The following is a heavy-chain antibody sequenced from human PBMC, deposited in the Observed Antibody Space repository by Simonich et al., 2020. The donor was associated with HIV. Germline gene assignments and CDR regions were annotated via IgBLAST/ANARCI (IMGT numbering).Heavy chain of an antibody. CDR1: GGSFSGYY. V-gene: IGHV4-34*01. J-gene: IGHJ5*02. Sequence: QVQLQQWGAGLLKPSETLSLTCAVYGGSFSGYYWSWIRQPPGKGLEWIGEINHSGNTNNNPSHKSRVTISVDTSKNQFSLKLSSVTAADTAVYYCAREFVYYGSGLSPSWFDPWGQGTLVTVSS. CDR3: AREFVYYGSGLSPSWFDP. D-gene: IGHD3-10*01. CDR2: INHSGNT.